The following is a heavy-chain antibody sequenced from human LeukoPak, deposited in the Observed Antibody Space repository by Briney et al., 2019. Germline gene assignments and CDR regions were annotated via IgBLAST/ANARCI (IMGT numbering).Heavy chain of an antibody. D-gene: IGHD3-10*01. CDR1: GFSLSTSGVG. J-gene: IGHJ4*02. Sequence: SGPTLVKPTQTLTLTCTFSGFSLSTSGVGVGWIRQPPGKALEWLALIYWDDDKRYSPSLKSRLTITKDTSKNQVVLTMTNMDPVDTATFYCAHSGVYYFGSGSYSDSWGQGTLVTVSS. V-gene: IGHV2-5*02. CDR3: AHSGVYYFGSGSYSDS. CDR2: IYWDDDK.